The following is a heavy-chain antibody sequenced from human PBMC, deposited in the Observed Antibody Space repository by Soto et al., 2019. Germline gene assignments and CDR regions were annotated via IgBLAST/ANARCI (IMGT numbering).Heavy chain of an antibody. J-gene: IGHJ4*02. CDR2: IIPIFGTA. D-gene: IGHD1-26*01. V-gene: IGHV1-69*13. CDR1: GGTFSSYA. CDR3: ARGGGSYPPNTFDY. Sequence: SVKVSCKASGGTFSSYAISWVRQAPGQGLEWMGGIIPIFGTANYAQKFQGRVTITADESTSTAYMELSSLRSEDTAVYYCARGGGSYPPNTFDYWGQGNLVTVSS.